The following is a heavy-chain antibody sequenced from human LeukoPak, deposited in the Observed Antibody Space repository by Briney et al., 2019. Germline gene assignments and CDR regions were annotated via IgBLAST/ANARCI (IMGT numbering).Heavy chain of an antibody. CDR1: GGTFSSYA. V-gene: IGHV1-8*02. CDR2: MNPNSGNT. D-gene: IGHD3-22*01. J-gene: IGHJ2*01. CDR3: ARVDSSGYLDL. Sequence: GASVKVSCKASGGTFSSYAISWVRQAPGQGLEWMGWMNPNSGNTGYAQKFQGRVTMTRNTSISTAYMELSSLRSEDTAVYYCARVDSSGYLDLWGRGTLVTVSS.